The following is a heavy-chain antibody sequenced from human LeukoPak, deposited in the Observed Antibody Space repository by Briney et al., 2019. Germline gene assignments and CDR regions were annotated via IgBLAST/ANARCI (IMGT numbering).Heavy chain of an antibody. V-gene: IGHV3-48*01. CDR2: ISSSSNTI. D-gene: IGHD1-26*01. CDR3: ATESGTYSGTCFDY. Sequence: GGSLRLSCAASGFPFSSYNMNWVRRAPGKGLEWVSYISSSSNTIYYADSVKGRFTISRDNAKNSLYLQMNSLRAEDTAVYFCATESGTYSGTCFDYWGQGTLVTVSS. J-gene: IGHJ4*02. CDR1: GFPFSSYN.